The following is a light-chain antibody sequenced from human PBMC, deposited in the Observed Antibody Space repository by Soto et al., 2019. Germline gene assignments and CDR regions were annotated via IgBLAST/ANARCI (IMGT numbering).Light chain of an antibody. CDR3: CSFAGSNTFV. CDR1: SSDVGGYNL. J-gene: IGLJ1*01. CDR2: EGS. Sequence: QSVLTQPASVSGSPGQSITISCTGTSSDVGGYNLVSWYQQQPVKAPKLMIYEGSKRPSAVSNRFSGSKSGNTASLTISGLQAEDEADYYCCSFAGSNTFVFGTGTKLTVL. V-gene: IGLV2-23*03.